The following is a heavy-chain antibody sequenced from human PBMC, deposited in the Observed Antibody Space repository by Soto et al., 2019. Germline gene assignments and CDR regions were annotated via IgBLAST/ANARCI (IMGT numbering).Heavy chain of an antibody. J-gene: IGHJ4*02. CDR2: FSGGSGTT. CDR1: GFTFGTTD. Sequence: GGSLRLSCAASGFTFGTTDMSWVRQAPGKGLEWVSGFSGGSGTTHYADSVKGRFSITRDNSKNTAHLQMNSLRVEDTAIYYCAKWNGYGDYWGQGTLVTVSS. D-gene: IGHD1-1*01. CDR3: AKWNGYGDY. V-gene: IGHV3-23*01.